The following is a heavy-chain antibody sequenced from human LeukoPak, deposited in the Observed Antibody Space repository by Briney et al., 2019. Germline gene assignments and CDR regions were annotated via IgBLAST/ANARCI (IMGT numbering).Heavy chain of an antibody. Sequence: ASVKVSCKVSGYTLTELSMHWVRQAPGKGLEWMGGFDPEDGETIYAQKFQGRVTMTEDTSTDTAHMELSSLRSEDTAVYYCATARSSSSPGNWFDPWGQGTLVTVSS. V-gene: IGHV1-24*01. D-gene: IGHD2-15*01. J-gene: IGHJ5*02. CDR2: FDPEDGET. CDR3: ATARSSSSPGNWFDP. CDR1: GYTLTELS.